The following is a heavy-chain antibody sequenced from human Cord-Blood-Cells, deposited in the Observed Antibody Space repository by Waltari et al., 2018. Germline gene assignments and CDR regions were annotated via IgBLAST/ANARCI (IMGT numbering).Heavy chain of an antibody. CDR1: GYSFTSYW. CDR2: IYPGDSDT. D-gene: IGHD6-13*01. Sequence: EVQLVQSGAEVKKPGESLKISCKGPGYSFTSYWIGWVRQMPGKGLEWMGIIYPGDSDTRYSPSFQGQVTISADKSISTAYLQWSSLKASDTAMYYCATASGIAAAGVAFDYWGQGTLVTVSS. CDR3: ATASGIAAAGVAFDY. J-gene: IGHJ4*02. V-gene: IGHV5-51*01.